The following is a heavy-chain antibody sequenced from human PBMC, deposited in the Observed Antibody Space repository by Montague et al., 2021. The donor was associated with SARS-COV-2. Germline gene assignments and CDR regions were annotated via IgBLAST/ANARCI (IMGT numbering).Heavy chain of an antibody. V-gene: IGHV4-61*02. Sequence: TLSLTCTVSGGSISSGSYYWSWIRQPAGKGLEWIGRIYTSGTTDYSFSLKSRVTISVDTSKNQFSLKLTSVTAADTAVYYCAREHSGSWAHLDNWGQGGLVTVSS. J-gene: IGHJ4*02. CDR2: IYTSGTT. D-gene: IGHD5-12*01. CDR1: GGSISSGSYY. CDR3: AREHSGSWAHLDN.